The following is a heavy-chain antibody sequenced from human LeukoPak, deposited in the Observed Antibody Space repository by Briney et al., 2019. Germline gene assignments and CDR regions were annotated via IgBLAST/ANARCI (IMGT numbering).Heavy chain of an antibody. D-gene: IGHD1-1*01. CDR2: IRSNGATA. V-gene: IGHV3-23*01. CDR3: ARGQEFDDGVFDS. J-gene: IGHJ4*02. Sequence: GGSLRLSCAASGFSFSSFAMTWVRQAPGKGLEWVSTIRSNGATAYNADSMKGRFTISRDNSKNTVYLQMNSLRVEDTAIYYCARGQEFDDGVFDSWGQGTLVTVSS. CDR1: GFSFSSFA.